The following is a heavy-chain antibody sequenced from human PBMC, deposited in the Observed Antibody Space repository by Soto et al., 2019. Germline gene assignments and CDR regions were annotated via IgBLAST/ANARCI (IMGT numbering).Heavy chain of an antibody. CDR3: ARHKETSRWFLDY. Sequence: SETLSLTCTVSGGPISSYYWSWIRQPPGKGLEWIGYIYYSGSTNYNPSLKSRVTISVDTSKNQFSLKLSSVTAADTAVYYCARHKETSRWFLDYWGQGTLVTVSS. D-gene: IGHD6-13*01. J-gene: IGHJ4*02. CDR1: GGPISSYY. CDR2: IYYSGST. V-gene: IGHV4-59*08.